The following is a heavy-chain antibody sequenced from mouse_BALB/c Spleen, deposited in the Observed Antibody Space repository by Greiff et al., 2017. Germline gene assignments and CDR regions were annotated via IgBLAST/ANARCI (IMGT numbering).Heavy chain of an antibody. Sequence: EVKLMESGGGLVQPGGSRKLSCAASGFTFSSFGMHWVRQAPEKGLEWVAYISSGSSTIYYADTVKGRFTISRDNPKNTLFLQMTSLRSEDTAMYYCARWGSEGFAYWGQGTLVTVSA. CDR1: GFTFSSFG. CDR3: ARWGSEGFAY. J-gene: IGHJ3*01. V-gene: IGHV5-17*02. CDR2: ISSGSSTI.